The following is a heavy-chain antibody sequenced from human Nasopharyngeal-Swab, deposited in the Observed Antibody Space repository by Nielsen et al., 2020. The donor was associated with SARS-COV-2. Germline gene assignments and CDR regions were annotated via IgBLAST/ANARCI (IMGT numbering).Heavy chain of an antibody. J-gene: IGHJ4*02. CDR3: ATDYAIFGVVRFDY. Sequence: ASVKVSCKASGYTFTGYYMHWVRQAPGQGLEWMGRINPNSGGTNYAQKFQGRVTMTRDTSISTAYMELSSLRSEDTAVYYCATDYAIFGVVRFDYWGQGTLATVSS. CDR1: GYTFTGYY. D-gene: IGHD3-3*01. V-gene: IGHV1-2*06. CDR2: INPNSGGT.